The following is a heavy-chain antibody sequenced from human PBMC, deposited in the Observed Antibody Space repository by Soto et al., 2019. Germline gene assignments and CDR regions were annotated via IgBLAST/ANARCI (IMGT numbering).Heavy chain of an antibody. CDR1: GGSISSYY. Sequence: QVQLQESGPGLVKPSETLSLTCTVSGGSISSYYWSWIRQPPGKGLEWIGYIYYSGSTNYNPSLKGRVTIPVDTPKNQFPLKLSSVPAAHTAVYYCARYQYSSSPGFDPWGQGTLVSVSS. V-gene: IGHV4-59*01. D-gene: IGHD6-13*01. CDR3: ARYQYSSSPGFDP. J-gene: IGHJ5*02. CDR2: IYYSGST.